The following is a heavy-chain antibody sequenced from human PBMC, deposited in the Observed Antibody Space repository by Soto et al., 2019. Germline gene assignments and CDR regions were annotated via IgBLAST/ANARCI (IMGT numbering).Heavy chain of an antibody. D-gene: IGHD4-17*01. CDR2: IWDDRSNK. V-gene: IGHV3-33*01. Sequence: QVQLVESGGGVVQPGRSLRLSCAASGFTFSSYGMHWVRQAPGKGLEWVAVIWDDRSNKYYADSVKGRFTITRDNSKNTLYLQVNRLRAEDTAVYYCARDLHDYGDYGNWFDPWGQGTLVTVST. J-gene: IGHJ5*02. CDR1: GFTFSSYG. CDR3: ARDLHDYGDYGNWFDP.